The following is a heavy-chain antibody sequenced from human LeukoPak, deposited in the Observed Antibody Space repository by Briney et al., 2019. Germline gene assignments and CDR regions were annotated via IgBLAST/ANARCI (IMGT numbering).Heavy chain of an antibody. CDR1: GYTFTSYY. V-gene: IGHV1-2*02. CDR2: INPNSGGT. CDR3: ATRGGYVVVVAATHRDWFDP. J-gene: IGHJ5*02. Sequence: ASVKVSCKASGYTFTSYYMHWVRQAPGQGLEWMGWINPNSGGTNYAQKFQGRVTMTEDTSTDTAYMELSSLRSEDTAVYYCATRGGYVVVVAATHRDWFDPWGQGTLVTVSS. D-gene: IGHD2-15*01.